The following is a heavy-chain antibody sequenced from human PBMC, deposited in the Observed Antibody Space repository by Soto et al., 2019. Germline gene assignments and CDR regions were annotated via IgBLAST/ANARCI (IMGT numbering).Heavy chain of an antibody. J-gene: IGHJ3*02. D-gene: IGHD4-17*01. CDR2: IAPHRDGT. CDR3: ARGPYGDNAFDI. Sequence: ASVKVSCKASGYSFTDYYMHWIRQAPGQGLEWMGWIAPHRDGTEFAQKFQGRITLTGDTSTSTAYMELKGLTSADTAVYFCARGPYGDNAFDIWGQGTVVTVSS. CDR1: GYSFTDYY. V-gene: IGHV1-2*02.